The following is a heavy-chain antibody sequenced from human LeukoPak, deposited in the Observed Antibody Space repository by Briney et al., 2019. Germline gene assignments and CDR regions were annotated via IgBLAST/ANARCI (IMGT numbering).Heavy chain of an antibody. CDR2: LDPSDSYT. J-gene: IGHJ4*02. CDR1: GYSFTSYW. V-gene: IGHV5-10-1*01. D-gene: IGHD6-19*01. Sequence: GESLKISCKGSGYSFTSYWISWVRQMPGKGLEWMGRLDPSDSYTNYSPSFQGHVTISADKSISTVYLQWSSLKASDTAMYYCARHSAGIVVAGKWGQGTLVTVSS. CDR3: ARHSAGIVVAGK.